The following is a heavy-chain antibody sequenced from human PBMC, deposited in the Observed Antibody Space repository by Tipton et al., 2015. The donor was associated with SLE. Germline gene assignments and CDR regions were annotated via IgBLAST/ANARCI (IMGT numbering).Heavy chain of an antibody. CDR3: ARGHLQVYDFRNYQFGRYFDI. Sequence: TLSLTCAVRGGTFGDYFWSWIRQSPGKGLEWLGETKADVGTKYNPSLMSRATISRDTSKRQVSLKVRSMTAADTGLYYCARGHLQVYDFRNYQFGRYFDIWGQGIPVVVSS. J-gene: IGHJ4*02. CDR1: GGTFGDYF. V-gene: IGHV4-34*01. D-gene: IGHD3-3*01. CDR2: TKADVGT.